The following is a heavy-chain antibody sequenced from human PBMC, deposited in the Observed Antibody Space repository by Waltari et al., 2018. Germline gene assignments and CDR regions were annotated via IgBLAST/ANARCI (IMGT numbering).Heavy chain of an antibody. CDR2: ISNSGGDT. V-gene: IGHV3-23*01. Sequence: EVQMLESGGGLVQPGGSLRLSCAVSGFPFSTYALSWVRQVGGKGLEWVSGISNSGGDTYYADSVKGRFTISRDNSKNTVYLQMNGLRVEDTALYYCAKDHGVAYWGQGTQVTVSS. CDR1: GFPFSTYA. CDR3: AKDHGVAY. J-gene: IGHJ4*02. D-gene: IGHD3-10*01.